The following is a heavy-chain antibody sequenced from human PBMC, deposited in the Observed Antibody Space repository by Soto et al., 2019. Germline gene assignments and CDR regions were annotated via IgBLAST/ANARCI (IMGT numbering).Heavy chain of an antibody. J-gene: IGHJ4*02. V-gene: IGHV3-23*01. Sequence: GGSLRLSCAAAGVTIRDYGRSWVRQAPGKGLEWVALISGSGGTTLYADSVKGRFTISRDNSKNTLYLQMNSLRAEDAAVYYCARDLLSCSGGSCYSGSDYWGQGILVTVSP. CDR2: ISGSGGTT. D-gene: IGHD2-15*01. CDR1: GVTIRDYG. CDR3: ARDLLSCSGGSCYSGSDY.